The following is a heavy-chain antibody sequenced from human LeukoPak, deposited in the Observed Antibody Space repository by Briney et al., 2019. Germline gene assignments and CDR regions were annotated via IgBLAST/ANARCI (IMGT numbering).Heavy chain of an antibody. D-gene: IGHD3-10*01. CDR3: ASGSYGSGFYYFYYMDV. V-gene: IGHV3-11*04. CDR1: GFTFSDYY. CDR2: ISSSGSPI. Sequence: GGSLRLSCAASGFTFSDYYMSWIRQAPGKGLEWLSYISSSGSPIYYADSVKGRFTISRDNAKNSVSLQMNSLRAEDTAVYYCASGSYGSGFYYFYYMDVWGKGTTVTVSS. J-gene: IGHJ6*03.